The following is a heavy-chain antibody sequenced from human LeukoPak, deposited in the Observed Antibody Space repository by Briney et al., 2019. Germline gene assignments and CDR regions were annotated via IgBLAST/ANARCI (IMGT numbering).Heavy chain of an antibody. CDR1: GGSISSSSYY. V-gene: IGHV4-39*01. CDR2: IYYSGST. J-gene: IGHJ4*02. D-gene: IGHD3-10*01. CDR3: ARRPYYYGSGSLDY. Sequence: PSETLSLTCTVSGGSISSSSYYWGWIRQPPGKGLEWIGSIYYSGSTYYNPSLKSRVTISVDTSKNQFSLKLSSVTAADTAVYYCARRPYYYGSGSLDYWGQGTLVTVSS.